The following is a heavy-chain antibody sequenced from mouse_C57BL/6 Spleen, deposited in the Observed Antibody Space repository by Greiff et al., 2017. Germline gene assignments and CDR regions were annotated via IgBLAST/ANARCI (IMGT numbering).Heavy chain of an antibody. V-gene: IGHV1-54*01. CDR2: INPGSGGT. Sequence: QVQLQQSGAELVRPGTSVKVSCTASGYAFTNYLIAWVKQRPGQGLEWIGVINPGSGGTNYNEKFKGKATMTADKSSSTAYMQLSSLTSEDSAVYFCARRVVATPYYAMDYWGQGTSVTVSS. CDR1: GYAFTNYL. CDR3: ARRVVATPYYAMDY. J-gene: IGHJ4*01. D-gene: IGHD1-1*01.